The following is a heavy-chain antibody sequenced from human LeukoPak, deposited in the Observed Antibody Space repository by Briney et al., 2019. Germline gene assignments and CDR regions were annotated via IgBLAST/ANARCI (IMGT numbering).Heavy chain of an antibody. V-gene: IGHV3-74*01. Sequence: PGGSLRLSCAASGFIFSNYWMHWVRQAPGKGLVWVSRINSDGSSTIYADSVKGRFTISRDNAKNTLYLQMNSLRAEDTAVYYSAREAGGFDIWGQGTMVTVSS. CDR1: GFIFSNYW. J-gene: IGHJ3*02. CDR2: INSDGSST. D-gene: IGHD4-23*01. CDR3: AREAGGFDI.